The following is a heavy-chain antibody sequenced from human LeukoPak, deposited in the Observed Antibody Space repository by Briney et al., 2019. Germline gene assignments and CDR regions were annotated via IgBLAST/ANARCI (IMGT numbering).Heavy chain of an antibody. J-gene: IGHJ4*02. CDR3: ARREVRGGSFDY. D-gene: IGHD3-10*01. V-gene: IGHV4-38-2*01. CDR1: GFTFSDYY. CDR2: IYYSGST. Sequence: NPGGSLRLSCAASGFTFSDYYMSWIRQAPGKGLEWIGSIYYSGSTYYNPSLKSRVTISVDTSKNQFSLKLSSVTAADTAVYYCARREVRGGSFDYWGQGTLVTVSS.